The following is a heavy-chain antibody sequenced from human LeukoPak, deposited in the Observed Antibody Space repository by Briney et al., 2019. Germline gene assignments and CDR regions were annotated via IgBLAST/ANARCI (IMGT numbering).Heavy chain of an antibody. V-gene: IGHV3-23*01. D-gene: IGHD5-12*01. J-gene: IGHJ4*02. Sequence: GGSLRLSCAASGFPFNTYVMSWVRQAPGKGLELVSVISGSGDNTYYADSVKGRFTISRDNSKNTLYLQMNSLRAEDTAVYYCAKGSGYDTDFDYWGQGTLVSVSS. CDR1: GFPFNTYV. CDR2: ISGSGDNT. CDR3: AKGSGYDTDFDY.